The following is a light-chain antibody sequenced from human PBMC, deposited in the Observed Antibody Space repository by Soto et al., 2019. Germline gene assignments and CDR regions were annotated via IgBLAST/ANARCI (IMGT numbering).Light chain of an antibody. CDR2: WAS. Sequence: DIVMTQSPDSLAVSLGERATINCKSSQSVLYSSNNKNYLAWFQQKPGQPPKLLIYWASTWESGVPDRFSGSGSGTDFTLTISSLQAEDVAVYYCQQYYTLYTFGQGTKLEIK. CDR1: QSVLYSSNNKNY. CDR3: QQYYTLYT. J-gene: IGKJ2*01. V-gene: IGKV4-1*01.